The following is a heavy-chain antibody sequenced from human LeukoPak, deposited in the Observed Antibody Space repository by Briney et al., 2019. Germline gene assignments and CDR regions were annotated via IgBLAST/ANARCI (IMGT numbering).Heavy chain of an antibody. CDR3: ARSVATIPHYYYYYMDV. D-gene: IGHD5-12*01. CDR1: GGSISSYY. CDR2: IYYSGST. V-gene: IGHV4-59*01. J-gene: IGHJ6*03. Sequence: SETLSLTCTVSGGSISSYYWSWIRQPPGKGLEWIGYIYYSGSTNYNPSLKSRVTISVDTSKNQFSLKLSSVTAADTAVYYCARSVATIPHYYYYYMDVWGKGTTVTISS.